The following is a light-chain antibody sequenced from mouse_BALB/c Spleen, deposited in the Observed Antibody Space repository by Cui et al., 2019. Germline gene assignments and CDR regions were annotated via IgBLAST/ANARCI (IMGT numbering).Light chain of an antibody. Sequence: NIMMTQSPSCLAGYAGEKCAMSCKSSQSVFYSSNQRNYLAWYQQKPGQPPKLLIYWASTSESGVPDRFTGSRSGTDFTLTISSVQAEDLAVYYCHQYLSSRTFGSGTKLEIK. CDR3: HQYLSSRT. V-gene: IGKV8-27*01. CDR2: WAS. CDR1: QSVFYSSNQRNY. J-gene: IGKJ4*01.